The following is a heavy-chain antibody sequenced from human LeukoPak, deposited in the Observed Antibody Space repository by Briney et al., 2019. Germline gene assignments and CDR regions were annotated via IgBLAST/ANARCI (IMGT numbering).Heavy chain of an antibody. J-gene: IGHJ4*02. CDR3: ARMWSDYSHYDY. V-gene: IGHV1-2*02. CDR1: GYTFTVHY. CDR2: IHPNGGT. Sequence: ASVKVSRKASGYTFTVHYMHWLRQAPGQGPEWMGWIHPNGGTNYAPKFQGRVTLTRDTSISTAYMELSSLSSDDTAVYYCARMWSDYSHYDYWGQGTLVTVSS. D-gene: IGHD4-11*01.